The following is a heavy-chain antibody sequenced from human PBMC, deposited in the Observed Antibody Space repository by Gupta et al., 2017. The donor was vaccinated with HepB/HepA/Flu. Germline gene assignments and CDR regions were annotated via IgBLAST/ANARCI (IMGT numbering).Heavy chain of an antibody. Sequence: EVQLLESGGGLVQPGESLRLSCAASGFTFSSYAMNWVRQAPGKGLEWVSTIDPSGTYTYYADSVRGRFTISRDNPKNTLYLQMNSLRAEDAAVYYCAKLLSISGAERRTIDYWGQGTLVTVSS. CDR1: GFTFSSYA. V-gene: IGHV3-23*01. D-gene: IGHD3-3*01. J-gene: IGHJ4*02. CDR3: AKLLSISGAERRTIDY. CDR2: IDPSGTYT.